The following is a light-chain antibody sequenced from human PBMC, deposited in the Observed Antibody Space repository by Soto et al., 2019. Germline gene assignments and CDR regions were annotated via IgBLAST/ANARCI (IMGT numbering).Light chain of an antibody. Sequence: QSVLTQPASVSGSPGQSITISCTGTSSDVGGYHYVSWYQLLPGKAPKLILFEVSIRPSGVSYRFSGSKSGNTASLTISGLQAEDEADYFCSSYSISTAYIFGTGTKV. CDR3: SSYSISTAYI. V-gene: IGLV2-14*01. CDR1: SSDVGGYHY. J-gene: IGLJ1*01. CDR2: EVS.